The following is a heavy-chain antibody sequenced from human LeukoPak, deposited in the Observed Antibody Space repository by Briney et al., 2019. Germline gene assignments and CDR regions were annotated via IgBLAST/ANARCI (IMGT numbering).Heavy chain of an antibody. CDR2: ISGSGGST. Sequence: GGSLRLSCAASGFTFSSYAMSWVRQAQGKGLEWVSAISGSGGSTYYADSVKGRFTISRDNSKNTLYLQMNSLRAEDTAVYYCAKAQFLGYSNSYYFDYWGQGTLVTVSS. CDR1: GFTFSSYA. CDR3: AKAQFLGYSNSYYFDY. D-gene: IGHD4-11*01. J-gene: IGHJ4*02. V-gene: IGHV3-23*01.